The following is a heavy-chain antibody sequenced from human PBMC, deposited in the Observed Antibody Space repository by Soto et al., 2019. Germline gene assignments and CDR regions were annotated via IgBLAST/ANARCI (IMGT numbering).Heavy chain of an antibody. D-gene: IGHD6-19*01. CDR3: ARDRSGWVFED. J-gene: IGHJ1*01. Sequence: QVQLVQSGAEVKKPGASVKVSCKASGYTFTTYGISWVRQAPGQGLEWLGWISAYNGDTNYAQKFRSRVTVTTDTSTSTAYMELRSLRSDDTAVYYCARDRSGWVFEDWGQGTLVIVSS. CDR1: GYTFTTYG. V-gene: IGHV1-18*01. CDR2: ISAYNGDT.